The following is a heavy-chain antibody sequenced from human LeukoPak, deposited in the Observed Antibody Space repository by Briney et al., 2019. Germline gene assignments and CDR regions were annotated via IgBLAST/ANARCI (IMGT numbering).Heavy chain of an antibody. V-gene: IGHV4-59*01. CDR2: IYYSGST. D-gene: IGHD3-22*01. CDR3: ARATYYYDSSGYYIDALDI. J-gene: IGHJ3*02. CDR1: GGSTSGYY. Sequence: PSETLSLTCTVSGGSTSGYYWSWIRQSPGKGLEWIGYIYYSGSTNYNPSLKSRVTISVDTSKNQFSLKLRSVTAADTAVYYCARATYYYDSSGYYIDALDIWGQGTMVTVSS.